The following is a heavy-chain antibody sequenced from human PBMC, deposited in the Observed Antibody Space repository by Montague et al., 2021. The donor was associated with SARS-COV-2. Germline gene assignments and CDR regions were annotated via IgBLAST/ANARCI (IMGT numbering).Heavy chain of an antibody. CDR1: GGSISSYY. Sequence: SETLSLTCTVSGGSISSYYWSWIRQSAGKGLEWIGRIHTSGSTDYNPSLNSRVTMSVDTSKNQFSLQLDSMTAADTAVYYCARQHGRGFVVTGFETYFDYWGQGSLVIVSS. V-gene: IGHV4-4*07. CDR3: ARQHGRGFVVTGFETYFDY. D-gene: IGHD2-15*01. J-gene: IGHJ4*02. CDR2: IHTSGST.